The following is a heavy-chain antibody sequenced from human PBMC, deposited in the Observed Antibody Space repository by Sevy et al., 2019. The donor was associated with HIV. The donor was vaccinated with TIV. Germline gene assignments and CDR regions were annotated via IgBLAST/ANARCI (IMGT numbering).Heavy chain of an antibody. D-gene: IGHD6-13*01. Sequence: GGSLRLSCAASGFTFSSYAMHWVRQAPGKGLEWVAVISYDGSNKYYADSVKGRFTISRDNSKNTLYLQMNSLRAEDTAVYYCARDRLSSSLLYYYYYMDVWGKGTTVTVSS. CDR2: ISYDGSNK. J-gene: IGHJ6*03. CDR1: GFTFSSYA. CDR3: ARDRLSSSLLYYYYYMDV. V-gene: IGHV3-30-3*01.